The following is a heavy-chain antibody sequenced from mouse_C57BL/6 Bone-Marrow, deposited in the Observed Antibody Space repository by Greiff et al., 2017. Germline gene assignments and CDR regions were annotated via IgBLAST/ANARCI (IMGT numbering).Heavy chain of an antibody. D-gene: IGHD2-3*01. CDR1: GFNIKNTY. J-gene: IGHJ3*01. V-gene: IGHV14-3*01. CDR3: AIYSGLAY. CDR2: IDPATGTT. Sequence: VQLLQSVAELVRPGASVKLSCTASGFNIKNTYMPWVRQRPEQGLEWIGRIDPATGTTNYAQTFPGKATITADTSYNTAYLQLSSLTSEDTASYYGAIYSGLAYWGQGTLVTVSA.